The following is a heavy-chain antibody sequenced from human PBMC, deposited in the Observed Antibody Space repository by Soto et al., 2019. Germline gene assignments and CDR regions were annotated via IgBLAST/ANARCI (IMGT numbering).Heavy chain of an antibody. CDR3: TREHLLLWFGESFDY. CDR1: GFTFGDYA. D-gene: IGHD3-10*01. CDR2: IRSKAYGGTT. J-gene: IGHJ4*02. Sequence: GGSLRLSCTASGFTFGDYAMSWFRQAPGKGLEWVGFIRSKAYGGTTEYAASVKGRFTFSRDDSKSIAYLQMNSLKTEDTAVYYCTREHLLLWFGESFDYWGQGTLVTVSS. V-gene: IGHV3-49*03.